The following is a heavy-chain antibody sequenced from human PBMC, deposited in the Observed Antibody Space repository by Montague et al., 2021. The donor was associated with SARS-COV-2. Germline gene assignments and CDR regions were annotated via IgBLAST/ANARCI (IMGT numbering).Heavy chain of an antibody. CDR1: GGSFSGYH. V-gene: IGHV4-34*01. J-gene: IGHJ4*02. CDR2: INQSGST. CDR3: ATVAGGYYHASSAYFDY. Sequence: SETLSLTCAVYGGSFSGYHWSWIRQPPGKGLEWIGEINQSGSTNYNPSLKSRVTLSVDTSKKQFSLKLSSLTAADAAVYYYATVAGGYYHASSAYFDYWGQGALVTVSS. D-gene: IGHD3-22*01.